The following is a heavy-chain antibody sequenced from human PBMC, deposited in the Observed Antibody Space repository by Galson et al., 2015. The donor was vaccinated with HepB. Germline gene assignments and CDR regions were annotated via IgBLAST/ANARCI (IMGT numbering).Heavy chain of an antibody. CDR1: GFTFSRHP. J-gene: IGHJ3*01. CDR2: ISTSSAYI. Sequence: SLRLSCAASGFTFSRHPMNWVRQAPGKGLEWVSSISTSSAYIYYADSVKGRFTISRDNAKNSLHLRMTSLRAEDTAVYLCARTYYSDCSGYCADAFDLWGQGTMVTVSS. D-gene: IGHD3-22*01. CDR3: ARTYYSDCSGYCADAFDL. V-gene: IGHV3-21*01.